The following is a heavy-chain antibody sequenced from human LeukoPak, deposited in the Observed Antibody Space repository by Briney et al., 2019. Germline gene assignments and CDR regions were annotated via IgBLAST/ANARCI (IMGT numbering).Heavy chain of an antibody. CDR1: GFSVSSNY. CDR3: ARDGGQWISDKYFDY. J-gene: IGHJ4*02. V-gene: IGHV3-66*01. Sequence: GGSLRLSCEASGFSVSSNYMSWVRQAPGKGLEWVSVFYASGGTYYTDSVKGRFTISRDTSTNSLYLQMNSLRAEDTAVYYCARDGGQWISDKYFDYWGQGTLVTVSS. CDR2: FYASGGT. D-gene: IGHD3-16*01.